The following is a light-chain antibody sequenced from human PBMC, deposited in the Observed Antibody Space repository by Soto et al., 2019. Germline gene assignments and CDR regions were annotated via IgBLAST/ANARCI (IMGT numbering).Light chain of an antibody. Sequence: IVLTQSPGTLSLSPGERVTLSCRASQSGSSRLAWYQHRPGQARTLLMSGASNRASGVPVRSSGSGSGTDFTLTITRLEPEDFALYYCQQYGGSPITFGLGTRLEIK. J-gene: IGKJ5*01. CDR1: QSGSSR. CDR2: GAS. CDR3: QQYGGSPIT. V-gene: IGKV3-20*01.